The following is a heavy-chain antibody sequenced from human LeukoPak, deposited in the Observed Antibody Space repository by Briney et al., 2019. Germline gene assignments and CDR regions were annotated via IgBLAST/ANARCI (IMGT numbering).Heavy chain of an antibody. V-gene: IGHV4-39*01. D-gene: IGHD6-13*01. CDR3: ARRYVLDGPSGQLVPDY. J-gene: IGHJ4*02. CDR2: IYYSGST. Sequence: SQTLSLTCTVSGGSISSSSYYWGWIRQPPGKGLEWIGSIYYSGSTYYNPSLKSRVTISVDTSKNQFSLKLSSVTAADTAVYYCARRYVLDGPSGQLVPDYWGQGTLVTVSS. CDR1: GGSISSSSYY.